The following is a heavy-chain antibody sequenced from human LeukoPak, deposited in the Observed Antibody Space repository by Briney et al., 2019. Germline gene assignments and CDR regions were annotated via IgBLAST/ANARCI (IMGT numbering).Heavy chain of an antibody. J-gene: IGHJ5*02. Sequence: SVKVSCKASGGTFSSYAISWVRQAPGQGLEWMGGIIPIFGTANYAQKFQGRVTITTDESTSTAYMELSSLRSEDTAVYYCARSAGRTASTDWFDPWGQGTLVTVSS. CDR3: ARSAGRTASTDWFDP. CDR1: GGTFSSYA. CDR2: IIPIFGTA. V-gene: IGHV1-69*05.